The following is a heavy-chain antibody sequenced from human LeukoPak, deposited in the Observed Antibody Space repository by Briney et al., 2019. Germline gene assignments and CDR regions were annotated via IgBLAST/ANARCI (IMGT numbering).Heavy chain of an antibody. CDR1: GGSIRSSNYY. J-gene: IGHJ4*02. CDR2: IYYSGRT. CDR3: ARIEYSGPLDY. V-gene: IGHV4-39*07. Sequence: SETLSLTCTVSGGSIRSSNYYWGWIRQPPGKGLEYIGSIYYSGRTYYNPSLKSRVTISVDTSKNQFSLKLSSVTAAETAVYYCARIEYSGPLDYWGQGTLVTVSS. D-gene: IGHD1-26*01.